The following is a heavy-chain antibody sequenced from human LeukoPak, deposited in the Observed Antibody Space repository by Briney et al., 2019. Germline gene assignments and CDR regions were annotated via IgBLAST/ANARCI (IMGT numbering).Heavy chain of an antibody. V-gene: IGHV4-61*02. D-gene: IGHD5-24*01. CDR3: ARGRGDDYSNYWYFDL. CDR1: GGSLSSGSDY. J-gene: IGHJ2*01. CDR2: IFPSGST. Sequence: SETLSLSCSVSGGSLSSGSDYWSWIRQPAGKGLEWIGCIFPSGSTNYNPSLKSRVTISVDKSKNQFSLKLSSVAAADTAVYYCARGRGDDYSNYWYFDLWGRGTLVSVSS.